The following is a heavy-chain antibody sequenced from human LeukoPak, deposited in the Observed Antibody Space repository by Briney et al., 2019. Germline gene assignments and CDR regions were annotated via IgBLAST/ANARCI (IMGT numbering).Heavy chain of an antibody. Sequence: SVKVSCKASGYTFTSYYMHWVRQAPGQGLEWMGGIIPFFGTTTYAQKFQDRVTITADESTNTGYMDLSSLRSEDTAVYYCAVPEPENYRPFDSWGRGTLVTVSS. J-gene: IGHJ4*02. V-gene: IGHV1-69*13. CDR2: IIPFFGTT. CDR1: GYTFTSYY. CDR3: AVPEPENYRPFDS. D-gene: IGHD5-24*01.